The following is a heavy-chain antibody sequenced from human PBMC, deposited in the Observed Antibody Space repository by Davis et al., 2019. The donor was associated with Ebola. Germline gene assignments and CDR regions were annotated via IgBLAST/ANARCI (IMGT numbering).Heavy chain of an antibody. V-gene: IGHV3-21*01. CDR2: ISSSSSYI. CDR3: VKDRGGYDWGGHYYYGMDV. J-gene: IGHJ6*02. Sequence: GGSLRLSCAASGFTFSSYSMNWVRQAPGKGLEWVSSISSSSSYIYYADSVKGRFTISRDNSKNTLYLQMSSLRAEDTAVYYCVKDRGGYDWGGHYYYGMDVWGQGTTVTVSS. CDR1: GFTFSSYS. D-gene: IGHD5-12*01.